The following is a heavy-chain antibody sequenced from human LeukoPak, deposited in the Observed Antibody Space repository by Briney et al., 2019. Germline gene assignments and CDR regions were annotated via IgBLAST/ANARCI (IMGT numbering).Heavy chain of an antibody. CDR2: IDPSDSYT. V-gene: IGHV5-10-1*01. D-gene: IGHD4-17*01. CDR1: GSNFTNYW. J-gene: IGHJ4*02. Sequence: GASLQISCKCSGSNFTNYWISWGRQLPGKGLEWMGRIDPSDSYTNYSPSFQCHVYISADKSISTAYLQWSSLKASDTAMYYCATDMTTVTSGYWGQGTVVTVSS. CDR3: ATDMTTVTSGY.